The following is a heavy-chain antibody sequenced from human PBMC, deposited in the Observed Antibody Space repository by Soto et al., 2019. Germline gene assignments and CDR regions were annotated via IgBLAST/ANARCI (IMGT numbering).Heavy chain of an antibody. D-gene: IGHD5-18*01. CDR2: INHSGST. V-gene: IGHV4-34*01. J-gene: IGHJ6*02. Sequence: SETLSLTCAVYGGSFSGYYWSWIRQPPGEGLEWIGEINHSGSTNYNPSLKSRVTISVDTSKNQFSLKLSSVTSADTAVYYCARSGYSYGYPYYYYYGMDVWGQGTTVTVSS. CDR1: GGSFSGYY. CDR3: ARSGYSYGYPYYYYYGMDV.